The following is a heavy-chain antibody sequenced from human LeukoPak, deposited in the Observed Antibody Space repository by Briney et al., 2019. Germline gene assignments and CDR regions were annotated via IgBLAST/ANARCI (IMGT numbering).Heavy chain of an antibody. CDR2: FDPEDGET. J-gene: IGHJ4*02. Sequence: ASVKVSCKVSGYTLTELSMHWVRQAPGKGLEWMGGFDPEDGETIYAQKFQGRVTMTEDTSTDTAYMELSSLRSEDTAVYYCATGPPFHYCGGDCYRLDYWGQGTLVTVSS. V-gene: IGHV1-24*01. CDR3: ATGPPFHYCGGDCYRLDY. D-gene: IGHD2-21*01. CDR1: GYTLTELS.